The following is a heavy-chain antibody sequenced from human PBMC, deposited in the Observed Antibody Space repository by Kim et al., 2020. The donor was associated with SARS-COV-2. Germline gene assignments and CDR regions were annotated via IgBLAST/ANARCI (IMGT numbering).Heavy chain of an antibody. J-gene: IGHJ4*01. CDR3: ARPGYSSGWYGGYYFDY. V-gene: IGHV4-34*01. CDR1: GGSFSGYY. D-gene: IGHD6-19*01. Sequence: SETLSLTCAVYGGSFSGYYWSWIRQPPGKGLEWIGEINHSGSTNYNPSLKSRVTISVDTSKNQFSLKLSSVTAADTAVYYCARPGYSSGWYGGYYFDYWG. CDR2: INHSGST.